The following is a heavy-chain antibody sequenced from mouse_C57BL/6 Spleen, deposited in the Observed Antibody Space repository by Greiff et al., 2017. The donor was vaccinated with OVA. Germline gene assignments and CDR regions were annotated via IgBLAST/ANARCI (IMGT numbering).Heavy chain of an antibody. CDR1: GYTFTSYW. D-gene: IGHD2-5*01. Sequence: VQLQQPGAELVKPGASVKLSCKASGYTFTSYWMHWVKQRPGQGLEWIGMIHPNSGSTNYNEKFKSKATLTVDKSSSTAYMQLSSLTSEDSAVDYWAYINYVGWFAYWGQGTLVTVSA. CDR2: IHPNSGST. CDR3: AYINYVGWFAY. V-gene: IGHV1-64*01. J-gene: IGHJ3*01.